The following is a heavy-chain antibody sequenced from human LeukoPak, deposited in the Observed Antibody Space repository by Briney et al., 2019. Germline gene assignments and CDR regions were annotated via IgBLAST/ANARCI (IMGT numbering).Heavy chain of an antibody. J-gene: IGHJ4*02. CDR1: GFTFSSYA. Sequence: GGSLRLSCAASGFTFSSYAMSWVRQAPGKGLEWVSAISSGGGSTNYAGSVRGRFTLSRDNSKNTLYLLLNSLRAEETAVYYCAKASRIIGTIDYWGQGTLVTVSS. D-gene: IGHD1/OR15-1a*01. CDR2: ISSGGGST. V-gene: IGHV3-23*01. CDR3: AKASRIIGTIDY.